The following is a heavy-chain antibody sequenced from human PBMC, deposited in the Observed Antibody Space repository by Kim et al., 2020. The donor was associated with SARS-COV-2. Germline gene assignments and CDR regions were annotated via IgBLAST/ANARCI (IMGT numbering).Heavy chain of an antibody. Sequence: GGSLRLSCAASGFTFSSYWMSWVRQAPGKGLEWVANIKQDGSEKYYVDSVKGRFTISRDNAKNSLYLQMNSLRAEDTAVYYCARIPSPISRNFDWLSGYDYWGQGTLVTVSS. V-gene: IGHV3-7*03. J-gene: IGHJ4*02. D-gene: IGHD3-9*01. CDR1: GFTFSSYW. CDR3: ARIPSPISRNFDWLSGYDY. CDR2: IKQDGSEK.